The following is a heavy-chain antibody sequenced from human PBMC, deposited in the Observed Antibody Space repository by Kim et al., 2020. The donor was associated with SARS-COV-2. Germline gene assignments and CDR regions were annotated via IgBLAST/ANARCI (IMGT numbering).Heavy chain of an antibody. V-gene: IGHV1-24*01. Sequence: IYAQEFKGRVTITEDTSTDTAYMELSSLRSEDTAVYYCATEILTVGAFDIWGQGTMVTVSS. J-gene: IGHJ3*02. CDR3: ATEILTVGAFDI. D-gene: IGHD4-17*01.